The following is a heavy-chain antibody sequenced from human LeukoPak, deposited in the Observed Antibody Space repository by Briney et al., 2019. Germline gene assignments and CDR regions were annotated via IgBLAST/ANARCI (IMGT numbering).Heavy chain of an antibody. CDR2: ISGSGGST. D-gene: IGHD3-22*01. J-gene: IGHJ1*01. Sequence: GGSLRLSCAASGFTFSSYAMSWVRQAPGKGLEWVSAISGSGGSTYYADSVKGRFTISRDNSKNTLYLQMNSLRTEDTAVYYCAKDFSGYYDSPFHQHWGQGTLVTVSS. CDR3: AKDFSGYYDSPFHQH. V-gene: IGHV3-23*01. CDR1: GFTFSSYA.